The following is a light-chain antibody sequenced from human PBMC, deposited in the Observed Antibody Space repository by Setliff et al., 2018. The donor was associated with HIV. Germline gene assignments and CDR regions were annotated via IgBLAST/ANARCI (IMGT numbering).Light chain of an antibody. Sequence: QSVLAQPASVSGSPGQSITISCTGTSSDVGGYNFVSWYQQHPGKAPQLIIYDVSNRPSGVSNRFSGSKSGNMASLTISGLQAEDEADYYCSSYTSRTPLYVFGTGTKVTVL. V-gene: IGLV2-14*03. CDR3: SSYTSRTPLYV. CDR1: SSDVGGYNF. J-gene: IGLJ1*01. CDR2: DVS.